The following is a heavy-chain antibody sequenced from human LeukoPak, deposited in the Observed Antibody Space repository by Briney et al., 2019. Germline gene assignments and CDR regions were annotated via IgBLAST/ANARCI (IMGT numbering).Heavy chain of an antibody. J-gene: IGHJ6*02. Sequence: PGGSLRLSCAASGFTFSSYSMNWVRQAPGKGLEWVSSISSSSSYIYYADSVKGRFTISRDNAKNSLYLQMNSLRAEDTAVYYCARVTPAKGYGMDVWGQGTTVTVSS. D-gene: IGHD2-2*01. CDR2: ISSSSSYI. CDR1: GFTFSSYS. CDR3: ARVTPAKGYGMDV. V-gene: IGHV3-21*04.